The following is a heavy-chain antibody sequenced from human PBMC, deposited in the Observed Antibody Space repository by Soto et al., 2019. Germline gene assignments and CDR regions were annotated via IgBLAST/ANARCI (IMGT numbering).Heavy chain of an antibody. CDR3: ARVSLSGHDGFDI. Sequence: GGSLRLSCAASGFNFSRYSMNWVRQAPGMGLEWLSYISTGGRTTYYADSVKGRFTISRDSAKNSLYLQMNSLRADDTAVYYCARVSLSGHDGFDIWGQGTTVTVSS. J-gene: IGHJ3*02. D-gene: IGHD5-12*01. V-gene: IGHV3-48*01. CDR2: ISTGGRTT. CDR1: GFNFSRYS.